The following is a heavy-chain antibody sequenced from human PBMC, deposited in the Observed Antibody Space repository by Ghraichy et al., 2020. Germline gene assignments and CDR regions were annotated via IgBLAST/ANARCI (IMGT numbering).Heavy chain of an antibody. CDR2: INQDGSEK. Sequence: GGSLRLSCAASGFTFSDYSMSWVRQAPGKGLEWVANINQDGSEKNYMDSVKGRFTISRDNAKKSLYLQMNSLRAEDTALYYCAKPSGSWWDYWGQGTLVTVSS. V-gene: IGHV3-7*03. D-gene: IGHD2-15*01. CDR3: AKPSGSWWDY. J-gene: IGHJ4*02. CDR1: GFTFSDYS.